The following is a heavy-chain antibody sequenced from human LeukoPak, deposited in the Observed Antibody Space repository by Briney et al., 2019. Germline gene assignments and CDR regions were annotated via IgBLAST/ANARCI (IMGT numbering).Heavy chain of an antibody. CDR2: INHSEST. CDR1: GESFSGYF. CDR3: ARGLYTTGWYYEY. J-gene: IGHJ4*02. Sequence: SETLSLTCAVYGESFSGYFWSWIRQPPGKGLEWIGEINHSESTNYNPSLKSRVTISVDTSKNQFSLKLSSVTAADTAGYYCARGLYTTGWYYEYWGQGTLVTVSS. D-gene: IGHD6-19*01. V-gene: IGHV4-34*01.